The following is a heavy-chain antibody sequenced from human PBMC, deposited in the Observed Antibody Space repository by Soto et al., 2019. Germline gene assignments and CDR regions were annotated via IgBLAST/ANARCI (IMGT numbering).Heavy chain of an antibody. D-gene: IGHD3-10*01. CDR2: ISGSGGST. CDR3: AKGKVYYYGSGSYRFDP. CDR1: GFTFSSYA. J-gene: IGHJ5*02. Sequence: EVQLLESGGGLVQPGGSLRLSCAASGFTFSSYAMSWVRQAPGKGLEWVSAISGSGGSTYYADSVKGRFTISRDNSKNTLYLQMNNLRAEDTAVYYCAKGKVYYYGSGSYRFDPWGQGTLVTVSS. V-gene: IGHV3-23*01.